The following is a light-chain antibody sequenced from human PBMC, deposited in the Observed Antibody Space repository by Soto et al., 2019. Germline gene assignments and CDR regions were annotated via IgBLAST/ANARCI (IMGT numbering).Light chain of an antibody. Sequence: QSVLTQPPSASGTPGQRVTISCSGSSSNIGSNTVNWYQQLPGTAPKLLIYSNNQRPSGVPDRFSGSKSGTSASLAISGHQSEDEADYYSAAWDDSLNGVVFGGGTQLTVL. CDR3: AAWDDSLNGVV. CDR2: SNN. CDR1: SSNIGSNT. J-gene: IGLJ2*01. V-gene: IGLV1-44*01.